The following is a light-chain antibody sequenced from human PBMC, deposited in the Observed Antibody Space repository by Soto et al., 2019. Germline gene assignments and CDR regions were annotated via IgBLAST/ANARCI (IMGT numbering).Light chain of an antibody. V-gene: IGLV2-14*01. CDR2: DVS. Sequence: QSALTQPASVSGSPGQSITISCTGTSSDVGCYNYVSWYQQHPGKAPKLMIYDVSNRPSGVSNRFSGSKSGNTASLTISGLQAEDEADYYCSSYTSSSTHNYVFGTGTKLTVL. CDR1: SSDVGCYNY. CDR3: SSYTSSSTHNYV. J-gene: IGLJ1*01.